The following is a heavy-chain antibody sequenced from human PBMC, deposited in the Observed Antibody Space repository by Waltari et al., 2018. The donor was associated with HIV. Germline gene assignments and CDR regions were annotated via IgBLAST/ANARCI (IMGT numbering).Heavy chain of an antibody. V-gene: IGHV1-2*02. J-gene: IGHJ5*02. CDR1: GYTFTAYY. Sequence: QVHLVQSGAEVKKPGDSVRVSCETSGYTFTAYYMHWVRQAPGQGREWMGWINVNSGGTRYAQKFQDRVTVTRDTSINTTYLELRSLRSDDTAEYFCAREYYYDSGAYSNWFDPWGQGTLVTVSS. D-gene: IGHD3-22*01. CDR2: INVNSGGT. CDR3: AREYYYDSGAYSNWFDP.